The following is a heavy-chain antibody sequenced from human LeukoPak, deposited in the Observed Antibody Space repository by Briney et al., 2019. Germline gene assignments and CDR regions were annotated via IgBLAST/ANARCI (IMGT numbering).Heavy chain of an antibody. Sequence: PPEPLPLTGIVFGGSISSGGYYGTWIRQPPGRGLEGNGYIYHGGSTYHSPPHKSRVTISVDRHKNQYSLILSPVAAADTAVYYCAKGGPEASAGLSWFDPWGQGTLVTVSS. CDR3: AKGGPEASAGLSWFDP. CDR2: IYHGGST. D-gene: IGHD1-14*01. CDR1: GGSISSGGYY. J-gene: IGHJ5*02. V-gene: IGHV4-30-2*02.